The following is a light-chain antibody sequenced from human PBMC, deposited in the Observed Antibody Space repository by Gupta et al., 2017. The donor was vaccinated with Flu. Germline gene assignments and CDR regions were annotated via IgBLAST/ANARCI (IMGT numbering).Light chain of an antibody. CDR1: QGISSL. V-gene: IGKV1-9*01. Sequence: PSFLSASVGDRVTITCRASQGISSLLTWYQQKPGKAPKLLIYGASTLHSGVPSRFSGSGSGTEFTLTISSLQPEDFATYYCQQRNSSPRTFCHGTKVDVK. J-gene: IGKJ3*01. CDR3: QQRNSSPRT. CDR2: GAS.